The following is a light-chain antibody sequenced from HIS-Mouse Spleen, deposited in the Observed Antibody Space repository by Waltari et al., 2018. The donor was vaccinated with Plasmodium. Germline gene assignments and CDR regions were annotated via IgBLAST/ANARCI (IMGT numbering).Light chain of an antibody. CDR3: QSADSSGTPNWV. CDR1: ALPKQY. Sequence: SYELTQPPSVSVPPGQTARITCSGDALPKQYAYWYQQKPGQAPVLVIYNDSERPSGIPERVSGSSSGTTVTLTISGVQAEDEADYYCQSADSSGTPNWVFGGGTKLTVL. J-gene: IGLJ3*02. V-gene: IGLV3-25*03. CDR2: NDS.